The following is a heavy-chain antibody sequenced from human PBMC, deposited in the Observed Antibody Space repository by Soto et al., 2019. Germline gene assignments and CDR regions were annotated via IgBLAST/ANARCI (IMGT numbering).Heavy chain of an antibody. CDR3: AADRPREPHAFDI. V-gene: IGHV1-58*01. Sequence: SVKVSCKASGFTFTSPAVQWVRQARGQRLEWIGWIVVGSGNTNYAQKFQERVTITRDMSTSTAYMKLSSLRSEDTAVYYCAADRPREPHAFDIWGQGTMVTVSS. CDR2: IVVGSGNT. CDR1: GFTFTSPA. D-gene: IGHD1-26*01. J-gene: IGHJ3*02.